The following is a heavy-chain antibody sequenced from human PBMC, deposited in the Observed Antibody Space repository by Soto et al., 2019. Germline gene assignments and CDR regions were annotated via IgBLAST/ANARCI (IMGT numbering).Heavy chain of an antibody. CDR2: IYYSGST. Sequence: SETLSLTCTVSGGSISSYYWSWIRQTPGKGLEWIGYIYYSGSTNYNPSLKSRVTISVDTSKNQFSLKLSSVTAADTAVYYCARDGYTVTPNYYYGMDVWGQGTTVTVSS. D-gene: IGHD4-4*01. CDR1: GGSISSYY. CDR3: ARDGYTVTPNYYYGMDV. V-gene: IGHV4-59*01. J-gene: IGHJ6*02.